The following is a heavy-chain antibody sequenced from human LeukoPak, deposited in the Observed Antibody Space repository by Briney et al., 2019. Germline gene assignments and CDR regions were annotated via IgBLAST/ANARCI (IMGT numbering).Heavy chain of an antibody. CDR2: IYPGDSGT. D-gene: IGHD3-22*01. Sequence: KDGESLKISCKGSGYSFSNYWIGWVRQMPGKGLEWMGIIYPGDSGTRYSPSFQGQVTISADKSISTAYLQWSSLKASDTAMYYCAGHSSGYSFYGMDVWGQGTTVIVSS. V-gene: IGHV5-51*01. CDR1: GYSFSNYW. CDR3: AGHSSGYSFYGMDV. J-gene: IGHJ6*02.